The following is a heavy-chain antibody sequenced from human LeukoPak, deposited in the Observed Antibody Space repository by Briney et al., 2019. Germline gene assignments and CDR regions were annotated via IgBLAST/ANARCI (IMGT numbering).Heavy chain of an antibody. CDR3: ARCSKAGIAAAGSPYYYYGMDV. J-gene: IGHJ6*02. CDR2: IYYSGST. CDR1: GGSISSYY. D-gene: IGHD6-13*01. Sequence: PSETLSLTCTVSGGSISSYYWSWIRQPPEKGLEWIGYIYYSGSTNYNPSLKSRVTISVDTSKNQFSLKLSSVTAADTAVYYCARCSKAGIAAAGSPYYYYGMDVWGQGTTVTVSS. V-gene: IGHV4-59*01.